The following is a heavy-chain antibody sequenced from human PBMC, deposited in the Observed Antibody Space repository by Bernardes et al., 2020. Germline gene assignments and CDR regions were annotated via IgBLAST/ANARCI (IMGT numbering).Heavy chain of an antibody. V-gene: IGHV3-48*02. CDR1: GFTFSSYS. J-gene: IGHJ4*02. CDR3: ARDVAYYYDSSGHFDY. Sequence: GSLRLSCAASGFTFSSYSMNWVRQAPGKGLEWVSYISSSSSTIYYADSVKGRFTISRDNAKNSLYLQMNSLRDEDTAVYYCARDVAYYYDSSGHFDYWGQGTLVTVSS. D-gene: IGHD3-22*01. CDR2: ISSSSSTI.